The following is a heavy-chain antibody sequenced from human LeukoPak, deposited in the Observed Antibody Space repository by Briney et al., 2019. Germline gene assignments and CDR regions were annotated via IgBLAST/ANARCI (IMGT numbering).Heavy chain of an antibody. CDR3: ARELYSGTLYGWFDP. J-gene: IGHJ5*02. CDR1: GFTFSSYW. V-gene: IGHV3-7*01. Sequence: GGSLRLSCAASGFTFSSYWMSWVRQAPGKGLEWVANIKQDGSEEYYMDSVKGRFTISRDNAKNSLYLQMNSLRAEDTAVYYCARELYSGTLYGWFDPWGQGTLVTVSS. CDR2: IKQDGSEE. D-gene: IGHD1-26*01.